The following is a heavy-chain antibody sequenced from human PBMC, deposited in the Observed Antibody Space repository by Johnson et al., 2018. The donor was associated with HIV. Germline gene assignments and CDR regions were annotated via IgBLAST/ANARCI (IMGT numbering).Heavy chain of an antibody. V-gene: IGHV3-15*01. CDR1: GFTFSNSW. CDR3: TTARTYF. J-gene: IGHJ3*01. CDR2: IRSKTDGVTN. Sequence: VQLVESGGGLVKPGGSLRLSCAASGFTFSNSWMSWVRQATGKGLEWVGRIRSKTDGVTNDYAAPVKGRFTISRDDSKDTLYLQMNSLKTADTAVYYCTTARTYFWGQGTMVTVSS. D-gene: IGHD2-8*01.